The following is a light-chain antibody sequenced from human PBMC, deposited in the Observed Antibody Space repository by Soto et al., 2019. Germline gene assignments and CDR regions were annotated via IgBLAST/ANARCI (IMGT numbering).Light chain of an antibody. V-gene: IGKV3-20*01. Sequence: ETVLTQSPGTLYLSPGERATLSCRASQSVRSSYLAWYQQKPGPTPRLLIYGASSRATGITDRFSGSGSGTDFTLTISKLEHDHLAGYFSPQHSIQPTTSGQENNVETK. CDR3: PQHSIQPTT. CDR1: QSVRSSY. CDR2: GAS. J-gene: IGKJ1*01.